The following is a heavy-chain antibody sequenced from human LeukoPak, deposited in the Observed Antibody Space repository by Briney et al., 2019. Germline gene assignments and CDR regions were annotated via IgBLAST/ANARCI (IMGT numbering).Heavy chain of an antibody. J-gene: IGHJ4*02. V-gene: IGHV4-39*01. Sequence: SETLSLTCIVSGGSISSTTYYWGWIRQPPGKGLEWIGSIYYSGSTWYNPSLKSRVTASVDTSKSQFSLKLSSVSAADTAVYYCARQSYDISTGYLYYFDYWGQGTLVTVSS. CDR3: ARQSYDISTGYLYYFDY. CDR2: IYYSGST. D-gene: IGHD3-9*01. CDR1: GGSISSTTYY.